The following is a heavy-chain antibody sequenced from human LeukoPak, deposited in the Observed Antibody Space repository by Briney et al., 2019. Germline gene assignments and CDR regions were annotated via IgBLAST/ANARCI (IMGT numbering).Heavy chain of an antibody. D-gene: IGHD1-14*01. Sequence: ASVKVSCKASGYTFTSYDIKWVRQATGKGLEWMGWMKPNSGNTGYAQKFQRRVSITRNNSISTAYMELSSLRSEDTAVYYCARVRIRGYNWFDPWGQGTLVTVSS. V-gene: IGHV1-8*03. J-gene: IGHJ5*02. CDR2: MKPNSGNT. CDR1: GYTFTSYD. CDR3: ARVRIRGYNWFDP.